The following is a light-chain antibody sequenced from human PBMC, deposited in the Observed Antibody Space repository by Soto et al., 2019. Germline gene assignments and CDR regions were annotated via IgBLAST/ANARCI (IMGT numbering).Light chain of an antibody. J-gene: IGLJ1*01. CDR1: SSDVGGHDY. CDR2: EFS. V-gene: IGLV2-14*01. Sequence: QSALTQPASVSGSPGQSITISCNGTSSDVGGHDYVSWYQQHPGKAPKLTIFEFSNRPSGVSNRFSGSKSGNTASLTISGLQAEDEADYYCSSYTDSNSFYVFGSGTKVTVL. CDR3: SSYTDSNSFYV.